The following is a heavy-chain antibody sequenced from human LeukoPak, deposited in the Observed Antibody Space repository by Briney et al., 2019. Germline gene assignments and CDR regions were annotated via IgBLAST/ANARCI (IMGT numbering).Heavy chain of an antibody. CDR2: INHSGST. Sequence: SETLSLTCAVYGRSFSGYYWSWIRQPPGKGLEWIGEINHSGSTNYNPSLKSRVTISVDTSKNQFSLKLSSVTAADTAVYYCARARWYTLLWGQGTLVTVSS. V-gene: IGHV4-34*01. CDR3: ARARWYTLL. CDR1: GRSFSGYY. D-gene: IGHD4-23*01. J-gene: IGHJ4*02.